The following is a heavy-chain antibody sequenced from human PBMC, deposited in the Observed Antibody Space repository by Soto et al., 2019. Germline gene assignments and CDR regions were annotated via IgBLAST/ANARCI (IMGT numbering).Heavy chain of an antibody. D-gene: IGHD6-13*01. V-gene: IGHV4-34*01. CDR1: GGSFSGYY. CDR3: ARWYRSSWYGEYYYYGMDV. CDR2: INHSGST. J-gene: IGHJ6*02. Sequence: SETLSLTCAVYGGSFSGYYWSWIRQPPGKGLEWIGEINHSGSTNYNPSLKSRVTISVDTSKNQFSLKLSSVTAADTAVYYCARWYRSSWYGEYYYYGMDVWGQGTTVTVSS.